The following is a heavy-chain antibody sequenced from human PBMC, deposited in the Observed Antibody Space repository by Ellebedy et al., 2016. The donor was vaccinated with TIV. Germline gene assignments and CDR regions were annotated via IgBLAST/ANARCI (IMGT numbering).Heavy chain of an antibody. CDR3: ARAGSSGWEAYFDL. CDR1: AFTFNNYA. Sequence: GESLKISCAASAFTFNNYAMSWVRQAPGTGPAWVSRINSAGSSTTYADSVKGRFTISRDNAKNTLYLQMNSLRAEDTAVYYCARAGSSGWEAYFDLWGRGTLVTVSS. J-gene: IGHJ2*01. V-gene: IGHV3-74*01. D-gene: IGHD6-19*01. CDR2: INSAGSST.